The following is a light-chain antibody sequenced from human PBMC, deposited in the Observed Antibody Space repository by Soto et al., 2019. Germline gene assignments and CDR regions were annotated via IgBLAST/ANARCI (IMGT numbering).Light chain of an antibody. CDR3: QQYNGYSGT. CDR2: DAS. J-gene: IGKJ1*01. CDR1: QSISSW. Sequence: DIQMTQSPSTLSASVGDRVTITCRASQSISSWLAWYQQKPGKAPKLLIYDASSLESGVPSRFSGSGSGTEFTLTISSLQHDDFGIYYCQQYNGYSGTFGQGTKVDIK. V-gene: IGKV1-5*01.